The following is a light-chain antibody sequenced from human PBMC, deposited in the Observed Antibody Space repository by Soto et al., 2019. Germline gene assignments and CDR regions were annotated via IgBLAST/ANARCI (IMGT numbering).Light chain of an antibody. CDR2: KDN. V-gene: IGLV6-57*04. CDR3: QPYDSNSVV. Sequence: NFMLTQPHSVSESPGKTVTISCTRSGGSIASNHVQWYQQRPGSAPTTVIYKDNQRPSGVPDRFSGSIDSSSNSASLTISGLKTEDEADYYCQPYDSNSVVFGGGTKLTVL. J-gene: IGLJ2*01. CDR1: GGSIASNH.